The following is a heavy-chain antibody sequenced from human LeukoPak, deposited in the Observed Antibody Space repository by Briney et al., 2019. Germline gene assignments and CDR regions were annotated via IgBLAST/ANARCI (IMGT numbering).Heavy chain of an antibody. CDR2: ISAYAGNT. D-gene: IGHD3-3*01. CDR3: ARGPADERITIFGVVINAPWFDP. Sequence: GASVKVSCKASGYTFTSYGISWVRQAPGQGLEWMGWISAYAGNTNYAQKLQGRVTMTTDTSTSTAYMELRSLRSDDTAVYYCARGPADERITIFGVVINAPWFDPWGQGTLVTVSS. J-gene: IGHJ5*02. V-gene: IGHV1-18*01. CDR1: GYTFTSYG.